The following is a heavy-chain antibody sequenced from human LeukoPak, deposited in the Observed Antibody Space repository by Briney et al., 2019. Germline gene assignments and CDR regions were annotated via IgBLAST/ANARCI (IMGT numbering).Heavy chain of an antibody. CDR1: GFTFSSYS. D-gene: IGHD3-10*01. CDR3: ATYGSRWAFDI. J-gene: IGHJ3*02. CDR2: ISSSSSTI. Sequence: PGGSLRLSCAASGFTFSSYSMNWVRQAPGKGLEWVSYISSSSSTIYYADSVKGRFTISRDNAKNSLYLQMNSLRAEDTAVYYCATYGSRWAFDIWGQGTMVTVSS. V-gene: IGHV3-48*04.